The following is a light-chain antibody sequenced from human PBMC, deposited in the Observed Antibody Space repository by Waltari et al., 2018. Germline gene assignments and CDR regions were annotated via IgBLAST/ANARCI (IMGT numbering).Light chain of an antibody. V-gene: IGKV4-1*01. CDR2: WAS. Sequence: TINCKSSQSVLYSSNNKNYLAWYQQKPGQPPKLLIYWASTRESGVPDRFSGSGSGTDFTLTISSLQAEDVAVYYCQQYYSTLTFGGGTKVEIK. CDR1: QSVLYSSNNKNY. CDR3: QQYYSTLT. J-gene: IGKJ4*01.